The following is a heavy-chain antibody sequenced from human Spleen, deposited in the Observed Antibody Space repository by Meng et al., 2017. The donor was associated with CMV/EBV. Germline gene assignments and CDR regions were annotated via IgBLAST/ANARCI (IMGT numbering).Heavy chain of an antibody. CDR2: MHPNSGDT. D-gene: IGHD3-22*01. CDR1: GYTFTSYD. J-gene: IGHJ4*02. V-gene: IGHV1-8*01. Sequence: ASVKVSCKASGYTFTSYDITWVRQATGRGLEWMGSMHPNSGDTEYAQKFQGRVTMTGDTSITTAYMDLSGLRSDDTAVYYCARGDWRDSSGFYFILDYWGQGALVTVSS. CDR3: ARGDWRDSSGFYFILDY.